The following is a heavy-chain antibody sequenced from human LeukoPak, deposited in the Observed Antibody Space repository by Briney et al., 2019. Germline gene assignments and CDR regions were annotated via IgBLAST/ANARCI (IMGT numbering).Heavy chain of an antibody. Sequence: ASVKVSCKASGYTFTCYYMHWVRQAPGQGLEWMGWINPNSGGTNYAQKFQGRVTMTRDTSISTAYMELSRLRSDDTAVYYCARVIIQEWLVRYYFDYWGQGTLVTVSS. CDR1: GYTFTCYY. CDR2: INPNSGGT. V-gene: IGHV1-2*02. CDR3: ARVIIQEWLVRYYFDY. D-gene: IGHD6-19*01. J-gene: IGHJ4*02.